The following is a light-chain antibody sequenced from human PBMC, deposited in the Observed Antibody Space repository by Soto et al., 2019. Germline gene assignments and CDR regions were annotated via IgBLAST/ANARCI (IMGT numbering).Light chain of an antibody. Sequence: QSVLTQPPSASAAPGQKVTISCSGSNSNIGNNNVFWYQQLPGRAPKLLIYDNNMRPSGIPDRFSGSKSGTSATLGITGLRSGDEADYYCGAWDTSLSGQGLGGGTKLTVL. V-gene: IGLV1-51*01. CDR2: DNN. CDR3: GAWDTSLSGQG. J-gene: IGLJ2*01. CDR1: NSNIGNNN.